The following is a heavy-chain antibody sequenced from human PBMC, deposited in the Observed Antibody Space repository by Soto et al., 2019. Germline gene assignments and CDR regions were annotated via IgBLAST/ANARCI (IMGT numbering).Heavy chain of an antibody. CDR2: ISYTGSTI. V-gene: IGHV3-48*03. D-gene: IGHD3-22*01. Sequence: GGSLSLSCVGSEFTLSNYEMNWVRQAPGKGLEWVSYISYTGSTIYYADSVRGRSTISRDNSKNSLYLQMNSLRAEDTAVYYCARGLRNYYDRSGLHYWGQGTLVTVSS. CDR1: EFTLSNYE. J-gene: IGHJ4*02. CDR3: ARGLRNYYDRSGLHY.